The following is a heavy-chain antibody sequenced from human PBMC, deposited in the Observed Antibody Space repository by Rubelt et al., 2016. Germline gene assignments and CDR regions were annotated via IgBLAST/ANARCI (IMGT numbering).Heavy chain of an antibody. J-gene: IGHJ3*02. CDR2: IWYAGSNK. CDR1: GFTFSSYG. Sequence: QVQLVESGGGVVQPGRSLRLSCAASGFTFSSYGMHWVRQAPGKGLEWVAVIWYAGSNKYYADSVKGRFTISRDNSKNPLYLQMNSRRAEDTAVYYCARDRAGSSSWYPVFGAFDIWGQGTMVTVSS. D-gene: IGHD6-13*01. CDR3: ARDRAGSSSWYPVFGAFDI. V-gene: IGHV3-33*01.